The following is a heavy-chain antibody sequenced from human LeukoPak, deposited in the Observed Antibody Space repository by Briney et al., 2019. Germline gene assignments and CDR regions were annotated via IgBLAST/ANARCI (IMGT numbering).Heavy chain of an antibody. V-gene: IGHV3-53*01. CDR3: AKDVVVVAATGVFDY. CDR1: GFTVSSNY. J-gene: IGHJ4*02. Sequence: GGSLGLSCAASGFTVSSNYMSWVRQPPGKGLEWVSVIYSSGSTYYADSVKGRFTISRDNSKNTLFLQMNSLRAEDMAVYYCAKDVVVVAATGVFDYWGQGTLVTVSS. D-gene: IGHD2-15*01. CDR2: IYSSGST.